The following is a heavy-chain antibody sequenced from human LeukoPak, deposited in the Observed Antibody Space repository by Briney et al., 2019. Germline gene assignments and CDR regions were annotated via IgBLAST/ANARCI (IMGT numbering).Heavy chain of an antibody. V-gene: IGHV3-53*01. CDR3: ARARLAHDAFDI. D-gene: IGHD6-19*01. J-gene: IGHJ3*02. Sequence: GGSLRLSCAASGFTVSSNYMSWVRQAPGKGLEWVSVIYSGGSTYYADSVKGRFTISRDNSKNTLYLQMNSLRAEDTAVYYCARARLAHDAFDIWGQGTMVTVSS. CDR2: IYSGGST. CDR1: GFTVSSNY.